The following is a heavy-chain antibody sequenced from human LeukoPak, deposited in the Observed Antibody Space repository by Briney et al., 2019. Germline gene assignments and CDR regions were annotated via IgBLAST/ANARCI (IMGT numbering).Heavy chain of an antibody. J-gene: IGHJ3*02. V-gene: IGHV3-21*01. CDR3: AREVRFGPLITGDHGGDAFDI. D-gene: IGHD7-27*01. Sequence: SGGSLRLSCAASGFTFSSYSMNWVRQAPGKGLEWVSSISSSSSYIYYADSVKGRFTISRDNAKNSLYLQMNSLRAEDTAVYYCAREVRFGPLITGDHGGDAFDIWGQGTMVTVSS. CDR2: ISSSSSYI. CDR1: GFTFSSYS.